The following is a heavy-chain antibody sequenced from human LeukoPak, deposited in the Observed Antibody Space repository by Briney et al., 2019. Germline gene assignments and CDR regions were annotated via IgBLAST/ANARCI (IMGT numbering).Heavy chain of an antibody. V-gene: IGHV3-74*01. CDR2: INSDGSST. D-gene: IGHD2-15*01. J-gene: IGHJ4*02. CDR1: GFTFSSYW. CDR3: ATSTYCSGGSCYSRTFQC. Sequence: GGSLRLSCAASGFTFSSYWMHWVRQAPGKGLVWVSRINSDGSSTNYADSVKGRFTISRDNAKNTLYLQMNSLRAEDTAVYYCATSTYCSGGSCYSRTFQCWGQGTLVTVSS.